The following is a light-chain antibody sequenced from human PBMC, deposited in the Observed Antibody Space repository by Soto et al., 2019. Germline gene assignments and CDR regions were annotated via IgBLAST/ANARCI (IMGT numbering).Light chain of an antibody. J-gene: IGLJ1*01. CDR2: EVT. CDR3: SSYTSSSTLV. Sequence: QSALTQPASVSGSPGQSITISCTGTSSDVGGYNYVSWYQQHPGKAPKLMIYEVTNRPSGVSNRFSGSKSGNTASLTIYGLQAEDEADYYCSSYTSSSTLVFGTGTQLTVL. V-gene: IGLV2-14*01. CDR1: SSDVGGYNY.